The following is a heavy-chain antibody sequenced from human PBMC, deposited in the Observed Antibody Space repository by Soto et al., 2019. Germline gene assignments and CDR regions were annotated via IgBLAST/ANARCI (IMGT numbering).Heavy chain of an antibody. CDR3: AKCTVTTVGYDYYNGMDV. CDR1: GFTFSSYG. D-gene: IGHD4-4*01. V-gene: IGHV3-33*06. J-gene: IGHJ6*02. CDR2: IWYDGSNK. Sequence: QVQLVESGGRVVQPGRSLRLSCAASGFTFSSYGMHWVRQAPGKGLEWVAVIWYDGSNKYYADSVKSRFTISRDNSKNKLYLQRKRRRAEDTEVYYCAKCTVTTVGYDYYNGMDVWGQGTTVTVSS.